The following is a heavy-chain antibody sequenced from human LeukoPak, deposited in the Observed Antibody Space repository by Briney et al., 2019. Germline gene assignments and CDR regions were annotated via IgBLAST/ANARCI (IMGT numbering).Heavy chain of an antibody. CDR2: ISYDGSNK. CDR3: SELRGGLDY. J-gene: IGHJ4*02. D-gene: IGHD1-26*01. Sequence: GGSLRLSCAASGFTFSSYAMHWVRQAPGKGLEWVAVISYDGSNKYYAGSVKGRFTISRDNSKNTLYLQMNSLRAEDTAVYYCSELRGGLDYWGQGTLVTVSS. CDR1: GFTFSSYA. V-gene: IGHV3-30-3*01.